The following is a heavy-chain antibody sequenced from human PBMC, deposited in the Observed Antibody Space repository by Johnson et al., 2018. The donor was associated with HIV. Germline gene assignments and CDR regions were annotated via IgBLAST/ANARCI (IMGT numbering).Heavy chain of an antibody. J-gene: IGHJ3*02. V-gene: IGHV3-11*01. CDR3: ARGGRYCSGGICYRAFDI. D-gene: IGHD2-8*02. CDR1: GFTFSDYY. Sequence: QVQLVESGGGLVQPGGSLRLSCAASGFTFSDYYMSWIRQAPGKGLEWVSYISSSGSTIYYADSVKGRFTISRDNAKNSLYVQMNSLRVEDTALYYCARGGRYCSGGICYRAFDIWGQGTMVTVSS. CDR2: ISSSGSTI.